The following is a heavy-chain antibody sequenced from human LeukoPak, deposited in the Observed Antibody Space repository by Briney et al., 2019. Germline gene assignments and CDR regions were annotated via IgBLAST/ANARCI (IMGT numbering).Heavy chain of an antibody. Sequence: PSETLSLTCTVSGGSISSSSYYWGWIRQPPGEGLEWIGSIYYSGSTYYNPSLKSRVTISVDTSKNQFSLKLSSVTAADTAVYYCARHAGYGITMVRGVITKFDYWGQGTLVTVSS. CDR2: IYYSGST. CDR3: ARHAGYGITMVRGVITKFDY. D-gene: IGHD3-10*01. V-gene: IGHV4-39*01. CDR1: GGSISSSSYY. J-gene: IGHJ4*02.